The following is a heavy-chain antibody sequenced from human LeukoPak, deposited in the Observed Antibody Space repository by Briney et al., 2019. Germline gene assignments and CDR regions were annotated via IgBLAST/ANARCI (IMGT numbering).Heavy chain of an antibody. D-gene: IGHD3-22*01. Sequence: ASVTVSFKASGYTFTIYDINWVRQAPGQGLEWMGWMNPNSGNTGYAQKFQGRVTMTRNTSISTAYMELSSLRSEDTAVYYCARVYYYDSSGINWFDPWGQGTLVTVSS. CDR1: GYTFTIYD. CDR2: MNPNSGNT. V-gene: IGHV1-8*01. J-gene: IGHJ5*02. CDR3: ARVYYYDSSGINWFDP.